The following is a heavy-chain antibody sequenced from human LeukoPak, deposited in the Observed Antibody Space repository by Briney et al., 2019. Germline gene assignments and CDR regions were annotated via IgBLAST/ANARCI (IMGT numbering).Heavy chain of an antibody. D-gene: IGHD7-27*01. CDR3: ARDTWGYFDL. CDR2: IKQGGSEK. J-gene: IGHJ2*01. CDR1: GFTFRSYW. Sequence: PGGSLRLSCAASGFTFRSYWMSWVRQAPGKGLEWVANIKQGGSEKFYVDSVKGRFTISRDNAKNSLYLQMNSLRAEDTAAYYCARDTWGYFDLWGRGTQVTVSS. V-gene: IGHV3-7*04.